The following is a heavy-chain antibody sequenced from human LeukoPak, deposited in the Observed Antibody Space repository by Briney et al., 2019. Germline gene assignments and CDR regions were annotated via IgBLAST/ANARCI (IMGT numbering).Heavy chain of an antibody. CDR2: IYYSGST. CDR1: GGSISSSSYY. CDR3: ARHMPITMVQGVIIPPPFDY. V-gene: IGHV4-39*01. J-gene: IGHJ4*02. Sequence: PSETLSLTCTVSGGSISSSSYYWGWIRQPPGKGLEWIGSIYYSGSTYYNPSLKSRVTISVDTSKNQFSLKLSSVTAADTAVYYCARHMPITMVQGVIIPPPFDYWGQGTLVTVSS. D-gene: IGHD3-10*01.